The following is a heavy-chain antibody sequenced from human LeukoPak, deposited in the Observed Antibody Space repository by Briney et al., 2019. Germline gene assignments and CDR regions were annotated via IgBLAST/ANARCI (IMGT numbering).Heavy chain of an antibody. Sequence: GASVKVSCKASGYTFTGYYMHWVRQAPGQGPGWMGWINPNSGGTNYAQKFQGRVTMTRDTSISTAYMELSRLRSDDTAVYYCARGIRSGWYLPFDYWGQGTLVTVSS. CDR3: ARGIRSGWYLPFDY. J-gene: IGHJ4*02. CDR2: INPNSGGT. D-gene: IGHD6-19*01. CDR1: GYTFTGYY. V-gene: IGHV1-2*02.